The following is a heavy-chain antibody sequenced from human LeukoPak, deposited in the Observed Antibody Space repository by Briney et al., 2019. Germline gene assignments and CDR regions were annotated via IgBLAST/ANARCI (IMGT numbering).Heavy chain of an antibody. V-gene: IGHV3-64D*06. CDR2: LSNRGDST. J-gene: IGHJ4*02. Sequence: GGSLRLSCSASGFTFSVHTMHWVRQAPGKGLEYLSGLSNRGDSTYYADSVKGRFTISRDNSKNMVYLQMSSLRADDTALYYCVKGARAGVFDCWGQGTLVTVSS. CDR3: VKGARAGVFDC. D-gene: IGHD6-25*01. CDR1: GFTFSVHT.